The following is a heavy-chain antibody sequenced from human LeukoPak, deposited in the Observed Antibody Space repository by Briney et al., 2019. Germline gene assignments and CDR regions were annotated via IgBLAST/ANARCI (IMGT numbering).Heavy chain of an antibody. D-gene: IGHD1-26*01. CDR3: ARGETIVGATRDF. CDR1: GGSFSGYY. J-gene: IGHJ4*02. Sequence: PSETLSLTCAVYGGSFSGYYWSWIRQPPGKGLEWIGEINHSGSTNYNPSLKSRVTISVDTSKNQFSLKLSSVTAADTAVYYCARGETIVGATRDFWGQGTLVTVSS. CDR2: INHSGST. V-gene: IGHV4-34*01.